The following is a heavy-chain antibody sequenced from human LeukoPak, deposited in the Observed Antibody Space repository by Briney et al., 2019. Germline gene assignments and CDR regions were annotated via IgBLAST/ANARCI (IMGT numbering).Heavy chain of an antibody. CDR3: ARSLGADMNYYYGIAV. J-gene: IGHJ6*02. Sequence: GGSLRLSWSASGVTLSIYGMHWVREAPGKGLECVAVIWDEGDNKYYGDSVKGRFTISRDNSKNTVYVQLHILRPRDTACMYCARSLGADMNYYYGIAVWGQGNTVTASS. CDR1: GVTLSIYG. CDR2: IWDEGDNK. V-gene: IGHV3-33*01.